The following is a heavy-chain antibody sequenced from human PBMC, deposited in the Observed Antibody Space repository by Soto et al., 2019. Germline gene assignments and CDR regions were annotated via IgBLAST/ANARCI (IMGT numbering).Heavy chain of an antibody. CDR3: ATGFIRAYDM. D-gene: IGHD2-21*01. CDR2: IKSRAVGGTT. J-gene: IGHJ3*02. CDR1: AFRFSDLW. Sequence: EVQVVESGGGLVKPGESVTLSCAVSAFRFSDLWVHWVRQAPGKGLEWVGRIKSRAVGGTTDYAAPVEGRLTISRDDSQRMVYLQMNSLKIEDTAVYYCATGFIRAYDMWGQGTMVTVSP. V-gene: IGHV3-15*01.